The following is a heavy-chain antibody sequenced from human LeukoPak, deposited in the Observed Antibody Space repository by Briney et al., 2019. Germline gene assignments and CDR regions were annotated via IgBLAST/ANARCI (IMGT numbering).Heavy chain of an antibody. V-gene: IGHV4-39*01. CDR2: IYYSGST. J-gene: IGHJ4*02. D-gene: IGHD6-19*01. CDR1: GGSISSSSYY. Sequence: SETLFLTCTVSGGSISSSSYYWGWIRQPPGKGLEWIGSIYYSGSTYYNPSLKSRVTISVDTSKNQFSLKLSSVTAADTAVYYCARQRGSGWYPGDFDYWGQGTLVTVSS. CDR3: ARQRGSGWYPGDFDY.